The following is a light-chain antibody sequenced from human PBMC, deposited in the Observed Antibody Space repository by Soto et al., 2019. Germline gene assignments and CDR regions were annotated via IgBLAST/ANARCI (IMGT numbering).Light chain of an antibody. CDR1: QSVSGS. J-gene: IGKJ4*01. V-gene: IGKV3-11*01. CDR3: QEGTYWPA. Sequence: EIVLTQSPAILSLSPGEEASLSFRASQSVSGSLGWYQQKPGQAPRLIIYDASVRATGIPARFSGSGSGTDFTLTISSLEPEDFAVYYCQEGTYWPAFGGGTKVDIK. CDR2: DAS.